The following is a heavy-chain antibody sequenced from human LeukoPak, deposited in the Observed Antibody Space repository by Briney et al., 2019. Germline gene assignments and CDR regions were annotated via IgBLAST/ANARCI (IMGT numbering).Heavy chain of an antibody. CDR3: ARRSGSYYHDAFDI. CDR2: IYYSGST. Sequence: NPSETLSLTCTVSGGSISSYYWSWIRQPPGKGLEWIGYIYYSGSTNYNPSLKSRVTISVDTSKNQFSLKLSSVTAADTAVYYCARRSGSYYHDAFDIWGQGTMVTVSS. J-gene: IGHJ3*02. CDR1: GGSISSYY. D-gene: IGHD1-26*01. V-gene: IGHV4-59*01.